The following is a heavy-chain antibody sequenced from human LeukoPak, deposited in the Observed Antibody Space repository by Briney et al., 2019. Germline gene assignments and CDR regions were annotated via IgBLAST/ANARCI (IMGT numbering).Heavy chain of an antibody. D-gene: IGHD5/OR15-5a*01. V-gene: IGHV3-11*05. CDR3: ARAVSVSSYYFDC. CDR2: ISSSSSYT. Sequence: GGSLRLSCAASGFIFSNYWMIWVRQAPGKGLEWISYISSSSSYTNYVDSVKGRFTISRDNAKNSLYLQMNSLRAEDTAVYYCARAVSVSSYYFDCWGQGTLVTVSS. J-gene: IGHJ4*02. CDR1: GFIFSNYW.